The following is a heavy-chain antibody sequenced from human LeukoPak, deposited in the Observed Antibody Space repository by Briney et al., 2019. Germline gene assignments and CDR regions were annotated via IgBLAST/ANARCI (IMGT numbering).Heavy chain of an antibody. CDR3: ARDRVPARGYSYGELPFYGMDV. CDR2: ISSSGSNI. V-gene: IGHV3-11*04. J-gene: IGHJ6*02. D-gene: IGHD5-18*01. Sequence: GGSLRLSCAASGFTFSDYYMSWIRQAPGKGLERVSYISSSGSNIYYADSVKGRFTISRDNSKNTLYLQMNSLRAEDTAVYYCARDRVPARGYSYGELPFYGMDVWGQGTTVTVSS. CDR1: GFTFSDYY.